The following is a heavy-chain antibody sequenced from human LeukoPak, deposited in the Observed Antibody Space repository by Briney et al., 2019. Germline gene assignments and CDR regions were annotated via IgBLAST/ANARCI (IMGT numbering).Heavy chain of an antibody. CDR2: ISQSGST. J-gene: IGHJ3*02. V-gene: IGHV4-34*01. CDR3: ARALGAFDI. Sequence: KASETLSLTCGVSGGSFSFYYWSWIRQPPGKGLEWIGEISQSGSTNYNPSLKSRVNISLDTSENQFSLKLSSVTAADTAVYYCARALGAFDIWGQGTMVTVSS. CDR1: GGSFSFYY.